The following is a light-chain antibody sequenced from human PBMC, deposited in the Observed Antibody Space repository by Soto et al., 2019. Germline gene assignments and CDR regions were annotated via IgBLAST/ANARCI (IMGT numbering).Light chain of an antibody. Sequence: QSALTQPPSASGSPGQSVTISCTGTTSDVGAYNCVSWYQQSPGKAPKLMIYEVTKRPSGVPDRFSGSKSGNTASLTVSGLQAEDEAEYYCTAYVGNDIWVFGGGTKLTVL. V-gene: IGLV2-8*01. CDR2: EVT. CDR1: TSDVGAYNC. CDR3: TAYVGNDIWV. J-gene: IGLJ3*02.